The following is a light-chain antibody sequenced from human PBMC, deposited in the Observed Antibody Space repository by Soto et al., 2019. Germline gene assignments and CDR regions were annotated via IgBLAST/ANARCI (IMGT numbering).Light chain of an antibody. CDR1: QRVSSPY. CDR3: QQYGSSPWT. V-gene: IGKV3-20*01. J-gene: IGKJ1*01. Sequence: EIVLTQSPDTLSLSVGNRATLSCRASQRVSSPYLAWYQQKPGQAPRLLIYGASSRATGIPDRFSGSGSGTDFTLTISRLEPEDFAVYYCQQYGSSPWTFGQGTKVDIK. CDR2: GAS.